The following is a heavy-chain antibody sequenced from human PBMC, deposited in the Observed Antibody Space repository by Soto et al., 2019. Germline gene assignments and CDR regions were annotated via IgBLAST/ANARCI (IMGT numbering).Heavy chain of an antibody. J-gene: IGHJ4*02. Sequence: GGSLRLSCAASGFTFSSYEMNWVRQAPGKGLEWVSYISSSGSTIYYADSVKGRFTISRDNAKNSLYLHMNSLRAEDTAVYYCARGGYCSGGSCDGGYWCQGTLVTVS. CDR2: ISSSGSTI. V-gene: IGHV3-48*03. D-gene: IGHD2-15*01. CDR1: GFTFSSYE. CDR3: ARGGYCSGGSCDGGY.